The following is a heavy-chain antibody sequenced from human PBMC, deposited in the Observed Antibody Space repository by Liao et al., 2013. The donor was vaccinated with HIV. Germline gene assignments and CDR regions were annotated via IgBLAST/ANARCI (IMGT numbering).Heavy chain of an antibody. CDR2: IYTSGST. V-gene: IGHV4-61*02. Sequence: QVQLQESGPGLVKPSQTLSLTCTVSGGSISSGYYYWSWIRQPAGKGLEWIGRIYTSGSTNYNPSLKSRVSLSVDTSMNRFSLHLTTVTAADTAVYFCARMGTTTENRHMFSGYFSRIQEGTHFDQWGHGTLVTVSS. CDR3: ARMGTTTENRHMFSGYFSRIQEGTHFDQ. D-gene: IGHD3-22*01. J-gene: IGHJ4*01. CDR1: GGSISSGYYY.